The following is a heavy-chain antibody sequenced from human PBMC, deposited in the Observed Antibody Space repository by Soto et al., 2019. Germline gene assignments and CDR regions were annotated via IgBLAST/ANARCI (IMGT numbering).Heavy chain of an antibody. Sequence: SETLSLTCTVSGGSISSSSYYWGWIRQPPGKGLEWIGSIYYSGSTYYNPSLKSRVTISVDTSKNQFSLKLSSVTAADTAVYYCARSRLNYSGYDGRGHYFDYWGQGTLVTVSS. J-gene: IGHJ4*02. CDR2: IYYSGST. D-gene: IGHD5-12*01. V-gene: IGHV4-39*01. CDR1: GGSISSSSYY. CDR3: ARSRLNYSGYDGRGHYFDY.